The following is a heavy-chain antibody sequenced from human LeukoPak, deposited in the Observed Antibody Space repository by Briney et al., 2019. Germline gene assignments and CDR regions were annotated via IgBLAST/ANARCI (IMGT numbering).Heavy chain of an antibody. J-gene: IGHJ4*02. Sequence: GGSLRLSCAASGFTFSNYAMSWVRQAPGKGLEWVSGISGSGGSTYYAASMKGRFTISRANSKNTLYLQMNSLRAEDTAVYYCAKDGETAMTREFDYWGQGTLVTVS. D-gene: IGHD5-18*01. CDR1: GFTFSNYA. V-gene: IGHV3-23*01. CDR3: AKDGETAMTREFDY. CDR2: ISGSGGST.